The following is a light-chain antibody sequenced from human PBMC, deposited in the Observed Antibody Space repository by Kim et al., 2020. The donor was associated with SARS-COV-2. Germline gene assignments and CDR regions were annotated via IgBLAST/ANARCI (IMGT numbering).Light chain of an antibody. CDR3: QQRSNWPGT. V-gene: IGKV3-11*01. J-gene: IGKJ1*01. Sequence: LSPGERATLSCRASQGVSSYLAWYQQKPGRAPRLLIYDASNRATGIPARFSGSGSGTDFTLTISSLEPEDFAVYYCQQRSNWPGTFGQGTKVDIK. CDR2: DAS. CDR1: QGVSSY.